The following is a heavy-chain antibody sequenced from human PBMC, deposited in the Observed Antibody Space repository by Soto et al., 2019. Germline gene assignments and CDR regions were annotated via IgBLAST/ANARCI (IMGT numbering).Heavy chain of an antibody. CDR1: GFTFSSYW. Sequence: PGGSLRLSCAASGFTFSSYWMHWVRQAPGKGLVWVSRINSDGTITSYADSVKGRFTISRDNAKTTVYLQMNSLRADDTATYYCSLHKFDSSGSFATDFWGQGTLVTVSS. J-gene: IGHJ4*02. CDR3: SLHKFDSSGSFATDF. V-gene: IGHV3-74*01. CDR2: INSDGTIT. D-gene: IGHD3-22*01.